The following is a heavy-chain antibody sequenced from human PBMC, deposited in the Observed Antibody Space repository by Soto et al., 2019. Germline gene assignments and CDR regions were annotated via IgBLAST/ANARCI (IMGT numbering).Heavy chain of an antibody. CDR2: IYYTGAT. Sequence: QVQLQESGPGLVKPSQTVSLTCAVSGASMSSGGHSWSWIRQSPGRGLEGIGYIYYTGATYYNPSLKSRVTLSSDRSNNQVSLNFTSVTASATAVYYCARAPTGPSPRWDGWGQGTTVTVSS. V-gene: IGHV4-30-2*06. CDR3: ARAPTGPSPRWDG. J-gene: IGHJ6*02. CDR1: GASMSSGGHS. D-gene: IGHD3-10*01.